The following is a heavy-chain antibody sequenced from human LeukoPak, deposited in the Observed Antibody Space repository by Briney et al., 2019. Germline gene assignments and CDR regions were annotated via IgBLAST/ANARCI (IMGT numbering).Heavy chain of an antibody. CDR3: ARDWRDGYNYYYYYYMDV. CDR1: VFTFSIYS. Sequence: GGSLRLSCAASVFTFSIYSMNCVRQAPGKGREWVSYISSSSTIYYADSVKGRFTISRDNAKNSLYLQMNSLRAEDTAVYYCARDWRDGYNYYYYYYMDVWGKGTTVTVSS. J-gene: IGHJ6*03. V-gene: IGHV3-48*01. CDR2: ISSSSTI. D-gene: IGHD5-24*01.